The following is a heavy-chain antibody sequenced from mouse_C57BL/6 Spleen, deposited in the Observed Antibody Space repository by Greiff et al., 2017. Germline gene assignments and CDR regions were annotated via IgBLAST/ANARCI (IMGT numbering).Heavy chain of an antibody. CDR2: IDPANGNT. CDR1: GFNIKNTY. D-gene: IGHD1-1*01. J-gene: IGHJ4*01. CDR3: ALSYGSSYVGAMDY. V-gene: IGHV14-3*01. Sequence: EVQLQQSAAELVRPGASVKLSCTASGFNIKNTYMHWVKQRPEQGLEWIGRIDPANGNTKYAPKFQGKATITADTSSNTAYLQLSSLTSEDTAIYYCALSYGSSYVGAMDYWGQGTSVTVSS.